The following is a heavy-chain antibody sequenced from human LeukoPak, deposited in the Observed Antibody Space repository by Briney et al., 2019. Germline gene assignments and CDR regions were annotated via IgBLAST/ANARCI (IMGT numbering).Heavy chain of an antibody. J-gene: IGHJ5*02. CDR2: IRYDGSNK. V-gene: IGHV3-30*02. D-gene: IGHD3-10*01. CDR1: GFTFSSYG. CDR3: AKASTFGELNRPFDH. Sequence: PGGSLRLSCAASGFTFSSYGMHWVRQAPGKGLEWVAFIRYDGSNKYYADSVKGRFTISRDNSKNTLYLQMNSLRAEDTAVYCCAKASTFGELNRPFDHWGQGTLVTVSS.